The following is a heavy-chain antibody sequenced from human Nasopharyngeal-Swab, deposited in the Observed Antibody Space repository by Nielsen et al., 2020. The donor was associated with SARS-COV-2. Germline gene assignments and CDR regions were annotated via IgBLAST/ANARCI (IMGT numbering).Heavy chain of an antibody. CDR2: ISYDGSDK. CDR3: AKDRLLLTLNAFDI. Sequence: GESLKISCAASGFTFSFFGMHWVRQAPGKGLEWVATISYDGSDKRYVDSVKGRFTVSRDNSKHTLYVQMDSLRAEDTAVYYCAKDRLLLTLNAFDIWGQGTMVTVSS. CDR1: GFTFSFFG. J-gene: IGHJ3*02. D-gene: IGHD3-16*01. V-gene: IGHV3-30*18.